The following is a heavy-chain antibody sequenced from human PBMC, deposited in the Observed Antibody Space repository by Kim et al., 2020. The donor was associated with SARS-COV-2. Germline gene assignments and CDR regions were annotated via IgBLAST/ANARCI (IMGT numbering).Heavy chain of an antibody. V-gene: IGHV4-34*01. Sequence: KSRVTISVDTSKNQFSLKLSSVTAADTAVYYCARDHLERLINYYYYGMDVWGQGTTVTVSS. CDR3: ARDHLERLINYYYYGMDV. D-gene: IGHD1-1*01. J-gene: IGHJ6*02.